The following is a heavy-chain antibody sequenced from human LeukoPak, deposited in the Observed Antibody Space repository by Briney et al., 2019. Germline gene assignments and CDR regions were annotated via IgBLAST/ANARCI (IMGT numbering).Heavy chain of an antibody. J-gene: IGHJ4*02. D-gene: IGHD3-3*01. V-gene: IGHV3-13*01. CDR3: ARGGPYEPPDY. Sequence: GGSLRLTCAASGFTFSSYDMHWVRQATGKGLEWVSAIGTAGDTYYPGSVKGRFTISRENAKNSLYLQMDSLRAGDTAVYYCARGGPYEPPDYWGQGTLVTVSS. CDR2: IGTAGDT. CDR1: GFTFSSYD.